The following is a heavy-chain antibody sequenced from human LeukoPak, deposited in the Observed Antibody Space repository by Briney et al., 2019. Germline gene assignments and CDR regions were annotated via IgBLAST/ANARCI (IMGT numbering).Heavy chain of an antibody. J-gene: IGHJ4*02. D-gene: IGHD1-7*01. Sequence: GRSLRLSCAASGFTFDDYAMHWVRQAPGKGLEGVSGISWNSGSIGYADSVKGRFTISRDNAKNSLYLQMNSLRAEDMALYYCAKDLSAITGTTSSGFDYWGQGTLVTVSS. CDR1: GFTFDDYA. V-gene: IGHV3-9*03. CDR3: AKDLSAITGTTSSGFDY. CDR2: ISWNSGSI.